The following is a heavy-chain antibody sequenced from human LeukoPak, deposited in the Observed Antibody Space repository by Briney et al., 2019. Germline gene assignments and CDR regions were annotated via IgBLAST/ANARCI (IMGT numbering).Heavy chain of an antibody. J-gene: IGHJ5*02. Sequence: ETLSLTCTVSGDSISSTNYYWGWIRQPPGKGLEWIGSIYYSGSTYYNPSLESRVTISVDTSKNQFSLKLSSVTAADTAVYYCARESGIVGATNWFDPWGQGTLVTVSS. V-gene: IGHV4-39*07. CDR3: ARESGIVGATNWFDP. CDR2: IYYSGST. CDR1: GDSISSTNYY. D-gene: IGHD1-26*01.